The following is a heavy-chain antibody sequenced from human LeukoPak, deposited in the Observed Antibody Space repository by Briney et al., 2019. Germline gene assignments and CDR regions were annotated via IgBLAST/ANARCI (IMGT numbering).Heavy chain of an antibody. J-gene: IGHJ4*02. V-gene: IGHV3-53*01. D-gene: IGHD5-12*01. CDR3: ARDSDSGYGPFAS. Sequence: GGSLRLSCAASGFTARNNYMSGGPPTPEKGRGRVSVIHSGGTTNYADSVQGRFTISRDNSKTTVYLHMNSLRAEDTAVYYCARDSDSGYGPFASWGQGTLVTVSS. CDR2: IHSGGTT. CDR1: GFTARNNY.